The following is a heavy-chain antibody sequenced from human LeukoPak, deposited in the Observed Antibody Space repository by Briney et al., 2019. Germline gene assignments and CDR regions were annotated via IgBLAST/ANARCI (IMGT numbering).Heavy chain of an antibody. CDR2: IYYSGST. CDR1: GGSISSYY. CDR3: AREGVPSGWYYFDY. D-gene: IGHD6-19*01. V-gene: IGHV4-59*12. Sequence: SETLSLTCTVSGGSISSYYWSWIRQPPGKGLEWIGYIYYSGSTNYNPSLKSRVTISVDTSKNQFSLQLNPVTSEDTAVYYCAREGVPSGWYYFDYWGQGTLVTVSS. J-gene: IGHJ4*02.